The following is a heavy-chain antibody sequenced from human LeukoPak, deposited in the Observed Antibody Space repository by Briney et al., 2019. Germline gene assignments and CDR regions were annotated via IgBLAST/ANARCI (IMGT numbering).Heavy chain of an antibody. V-gene: IGHV1-69*04. Sequence: ASVKVSCKASGGTFSSYAVSWVRQAPGQGLEWMGRIIPILGIANYAQKFQGRVTITADKSTSTAYMELSSLRSEDTAVYHCVKSAGKDGYRDVFDIWGQGTVVTVSS. CDR2: IIPILGIA. CDR3: VKSAGKDGYRDVFDI. D-gene: IGHD5-24*01. J-gene: IGHJ3*02. CDR1: GGTFSSYA.